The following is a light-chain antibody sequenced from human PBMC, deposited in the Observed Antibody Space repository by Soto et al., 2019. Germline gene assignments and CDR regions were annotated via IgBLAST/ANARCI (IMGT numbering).Light chain of an antibody. Sequence: EIVLTQSPGTLSLSPGESATLSCRASQSISSSYFAWYQLKPGQTHRLLIYGASNRATGVPDRFSGSGSGTDFTLTISRLEPEDVAVYYCQYYSSSPPEFTFGPGTKVDIK. J-gene: IGKJ3*01. CDR3: QYYSSSPPEFT. CDR1: QSISSSY. V-gene: IGKV3-20*01. CDR2: GAS.